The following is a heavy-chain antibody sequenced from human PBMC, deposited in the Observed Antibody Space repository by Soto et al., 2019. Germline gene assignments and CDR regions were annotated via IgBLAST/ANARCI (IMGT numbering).Heavy chain of an antibody. CDR3: TKRVPYYFDF. CDR2: INTSGGK. V-gene: IGHV3-23*01. Sequence: GGSLRLSCTVSGFTFSNYAMSLVRQTPGKGLEWVSTINTSGGKFYADSVKGRFTVSRDNPKNTLYLQMNSLRVEDTAVYYCTKRVPYYFDFWGQGTLVTVSS. J-gene: IGHJ4*02. CDR1: GFTFSNYA.